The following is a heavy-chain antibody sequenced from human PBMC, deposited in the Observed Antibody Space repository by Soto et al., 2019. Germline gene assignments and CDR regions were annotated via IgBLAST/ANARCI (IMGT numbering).Heavy chain of an antibody. Sequence: GASVKVSCKASGYTVTGYYMHWVRQAPGQGLEWMGWINPNSGGTNYAQKFQGRVTMTRDTSISTAYMELSRLRSDDTAVYYCARDPTKIWFGELYYYGMDVWGQGTTVTVSS. CDR1: GYTVTGYY. J-gene: IGHJ6*02. CDR2: INPNSGGT. CDR3: ARDPTKIWFGELYYYGMDV. D-gene: IGHD3-10*01. V-gene: IGHV1-2*02.